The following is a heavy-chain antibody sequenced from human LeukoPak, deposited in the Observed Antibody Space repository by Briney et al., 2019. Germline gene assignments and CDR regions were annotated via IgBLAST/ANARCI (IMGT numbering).Heavy chain of an antibody. J-gene: IGHJ5*02. D-gene: IGHD3-3*01. CDR3: AAYDFWSGYPLDP. Sequence: ASVKVSCKTSVYTFTTYSIIWVRQAPGQGLEWVGWISPSNGHTNYAQKLQDRVTMTTYTSTSTVYMELRSLRSDDTAVYYCAAYDFWSGYPLDPWGQGTLVTVSS. CDR2: ISPSNGHT. CDR1: VYTFTTYS. V-gene: IGHV1-18*01.